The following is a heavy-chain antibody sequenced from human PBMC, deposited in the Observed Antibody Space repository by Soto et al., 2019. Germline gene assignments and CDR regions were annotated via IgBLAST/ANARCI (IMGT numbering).Heavy chain of an antibody. Sequence: PGGSLRLSCAASGFTFSSYAMSWVRQAPGKGLEWVSAISGSGGSTYYADSVKGRFTISRDNSKNTLYLQMNSLRAEDTAVYYCAKGPDFWSGYYNFDYWGQGTLVTVSS. V-gene: IGHV3-23*01. J-gene: IGHJ4*02. D-gene: IGHD3-3*01. CDR1: GFTFSSYA. CDR2: ISGSGGST. CDR3: AKGPDFWSGYYNFDY.